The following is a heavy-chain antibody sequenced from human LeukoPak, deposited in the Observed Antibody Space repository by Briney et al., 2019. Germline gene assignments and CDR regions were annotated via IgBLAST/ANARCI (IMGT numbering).Heavy chain of an antibody. CDR3: AKVSADNRHAVGFFFDS. Sequence: PGRSLRLSCAASGFTFRDYAMPWVRQAPGQGLDWVALISYEGSNKYYADSVKGRFTISRDNSKNTLYLEVNSLRAEDTAVYFCAKVSADNRHAVGFFFDSWGQGALVTVSS. CDR1: GFTFRDYA. V-gene: IGHV3-30-3*01. CDR2: ISYEGSNK. J-gene: IGHJ4*02. D-gene: IGHD1-1*01.